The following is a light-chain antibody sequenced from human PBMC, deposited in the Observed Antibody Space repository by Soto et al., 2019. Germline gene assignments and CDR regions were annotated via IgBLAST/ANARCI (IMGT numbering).Light chain of an antibody. CDR3: QQYKSFSLT. J-gene: IGKJ4*01. V-gene: IGKV1-5*03. CDR1: QSIDNW. Sequence: DIQMTQSPSTLSASVGDRVTITCRASQSIDNWLSWYQQKPGTAPKRLIYKTSNLQSGVPSRFSGSGSGTEFSLTISSLQPDDFATYYCQQYKSFSLTFGGGTRVEVK. CDR2: KTS.